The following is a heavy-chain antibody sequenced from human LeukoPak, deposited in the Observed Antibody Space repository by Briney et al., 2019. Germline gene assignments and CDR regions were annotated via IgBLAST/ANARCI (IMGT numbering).Heavy chain of an antibody. CDR3: ARDLARYYYDSTGSAFDI. CDR2: TNSDGSST. J-gene: IGHJ3*02. Sequence: PGGSLRLSCAASGFTFSSYWMHWVRQAPGKGLVWVSRTNSDGSSTSYADSVKGRFTISRDNAKNKLYLQMNSLRAEDTAVYYCARDLARYYYDSTGSAFDIWGQGTMVTVSS. CDR1: GFTFSSYW. V-gene: IGHV3-74*01. D-gene: IGHD3-22*01.